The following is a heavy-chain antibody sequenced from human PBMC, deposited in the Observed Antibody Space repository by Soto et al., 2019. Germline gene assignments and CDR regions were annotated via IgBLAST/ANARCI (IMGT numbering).Heavy chain of an antibody. Sequence: SQTLSLTCAISGDSVSSNSAAWNWIRQSPSRGLEWLGRTYYRRKWYNEYAVSVKSRITINPDTSKNHFSLHLNSVSPEDTAVYYCVRGRSSGWHYFDYWGQGTLVTVSS. V-gene: IGHV6-1*01. CDR1: GDSVSSNSAA. D-gene: IGHD6-19*01. J-gene: IGHJ4*02. CDR3: VRGRSSGWHYFDY. CDR2: TYYRRKWYN.